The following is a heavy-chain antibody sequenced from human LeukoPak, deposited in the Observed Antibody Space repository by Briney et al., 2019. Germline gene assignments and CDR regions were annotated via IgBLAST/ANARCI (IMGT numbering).Heavy chain of an antibody. V-gene: IGHV3-23*01. J-gene: IGHJ4*02. CDR2: IYENGGTT. CDR3: AKDFRIGYSAHFDY. CDR1: GFTFGSHA. Sequence: SGGSLRLSCVGSGFTFGSHAMSWVRQAPEKGLEFVSGIYENGGTTYYADSVKGRFSISRDNSKNTLYLQMDSLRGEDTAVYYCAKDFRIGYSAHFDYWGQGALVTVSS. D-gene: IGHD2-21*01.